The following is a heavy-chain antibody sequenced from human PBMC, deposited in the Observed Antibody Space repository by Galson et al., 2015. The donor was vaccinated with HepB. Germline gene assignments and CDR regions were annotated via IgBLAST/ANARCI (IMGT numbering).Heavy chain of an antibody. Sequence: SVKVSCKASGYTFTSYAMHWVRQAPGQRLEWMGWINAGNGNTKYSQKFQGRVTITRDTSASTAYMELSSLRSEDTAGYYCASSAAPNAIFDYWGQGTLVTVSS. CDR1: GYTFTSYA. V-gene: IGHV1-3*01. CDR2: INAGNGNT. J-gene: IGHJ4*02. CDR3: ASSAAPNAIFDY. D-gene: IGHD6-6*01.